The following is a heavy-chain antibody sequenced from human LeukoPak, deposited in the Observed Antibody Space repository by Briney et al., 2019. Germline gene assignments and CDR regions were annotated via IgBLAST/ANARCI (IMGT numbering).Heavy chain of an antibody. CDR3: AEPEGGYYDIRPD. V-gene: IGHV3-7*03. CDR2: ILPDGSQK. CDR1: DFTFDFYW. Sequence: GGSLRLSCVASDFTFDFYWMTWVRQAPGKGLEWLANILPDGSQKYYVDSVKGRFTISRDNSKNTLYLQMNSLRAEDTAVYYCAEPEGGYYDIRPDWGQGTLVTVSS. J-gene: IGHJ4*02. D-gene: IGHD3-22*01.